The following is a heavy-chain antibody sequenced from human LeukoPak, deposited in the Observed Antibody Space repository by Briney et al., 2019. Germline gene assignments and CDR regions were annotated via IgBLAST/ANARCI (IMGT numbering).Heavy chain of an antibody. J-gene: IGHJ6*02. D-gene: IGHD3-3*01. CDR2: TYYRSGWHN. CDR3: ARGPPYYDFWSGYYYYGMDV. V-gene: IGHV6-1*01. CDR1: GDSVSSNSAA. Sequence: SQTLSLTCAISGDSVSSNSAAWSWIRQSPSRGLEWLGRTYYRSGWHNDYAVSVKSRITINPDTSKNQFSLQLNSVTPEDTAVYYCARGPPYYDFWSGYYYYGMDVWGQGTTVTVSS.